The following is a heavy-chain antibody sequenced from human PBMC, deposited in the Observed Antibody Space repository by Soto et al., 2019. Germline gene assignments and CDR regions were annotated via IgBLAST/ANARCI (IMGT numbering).Heavy chain of an antibody. CDR2: IIPIFGTA. D-gene: IGHD6-19*01. CDR1: GGTFSSXA. J-gene: IGHJ4*02. Sequence: SVKVSCKASGGTFSSXAISWVRQAPGQGLEWMGGIIPIFGTANYAQKFQGRVTITADESTSTAYMELSSLRSEDTAVYYCAXDGIGVVAGTGHYYFDYWGQGTLVTVSS. CDR3: AXDGIGVVAGTGHYYFDY. V-gene: IGHV1-69*13.